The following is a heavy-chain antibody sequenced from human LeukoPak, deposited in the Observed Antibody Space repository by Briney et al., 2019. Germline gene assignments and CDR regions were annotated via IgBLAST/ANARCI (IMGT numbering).Heavy chain of an antibody. CDR1: GFTFSSYA. D-gene: IGHD2-2*01. J-gene: IGHJ4*02. CDR3: ARATQYCSSTSCYPFPFDY. V-gene: IGHV3-20*04. CDR2: INWNSGSM. Sequence: PGGSLRLSCAASGFTFSSYAMSWVRQAPGRGLEWVSSINWNSGSMGYADSGKGRFTISRDNAKNSLYLQMNSLRAEDTAIFYCARATQYCSSTSCYPFPFDYWGQGTLVTVSS.